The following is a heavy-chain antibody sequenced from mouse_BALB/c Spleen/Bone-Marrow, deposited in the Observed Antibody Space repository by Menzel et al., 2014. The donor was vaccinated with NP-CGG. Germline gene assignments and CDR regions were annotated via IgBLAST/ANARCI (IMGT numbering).Heavy chain of an antibody. V-gene: IGHV5-17*02. D-gene: IGHD1-1*01. CDR1: GFTFSSFG. Sequence: EVHLVESGGGLVQPGGSRKLSRAASGFTFSSFGMHWVRQAPEKGLEWVAYISSGSSTIYYADTVKGRFTISRDNPKNTLFLQMTSLRSEDTAMYYCARSYYGSSYYFDYWGQGTTLTVSS. J-gene: IGHJ2*01. CDR3: ARSYYGSSYYFDY. CDR2: ISSGSSTI.